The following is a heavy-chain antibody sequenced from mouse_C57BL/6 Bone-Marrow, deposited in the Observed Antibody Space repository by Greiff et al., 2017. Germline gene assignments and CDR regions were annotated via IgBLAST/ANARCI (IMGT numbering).Heavy chain of an antibody. V-gene: IGHV2-3*01. D-gene: IGHD2-12*01. Sequence: QVHVKQSGPGLVAPSQSLSITCTVSGFSLTSYGVSWVRQPPGKGLEWLGVLWGDGSTNYHSALFSRLSISKDNSKSQVFLKLNSLQTDDTATYYCAKPRPLLWYFDVWGTGTTVTVSS. CDR1: GFSLTSYG. J-gene: IGHJ1*03. CDR2: LWGDGST. CDR3: AKPRPLLWYFDV.